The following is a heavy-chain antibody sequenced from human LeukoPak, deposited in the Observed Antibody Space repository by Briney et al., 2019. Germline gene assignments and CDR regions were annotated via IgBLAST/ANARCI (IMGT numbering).Heavy chain of an antibody. CDR1: GGSISSYY. J-gene: IGHJ4*02. V-gene: IGHV4-59*01. D-gene: IGHD2-15*01. CDR3: ARDSGGYTY. Sequence: SETLSLTCTVSGGSISSYYWSWIRQPPGKGLEWIGYIYYTGNTNYNPSLKSRVTISVDTSKNQFSLKLSSVTAADTAVYYCARDSGGYTYWGQGTLVTVSS. CDR2: IYYTGNT.